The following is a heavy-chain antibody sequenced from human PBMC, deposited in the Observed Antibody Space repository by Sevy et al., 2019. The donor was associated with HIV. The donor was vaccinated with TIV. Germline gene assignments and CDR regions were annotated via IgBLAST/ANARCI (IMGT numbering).Heavy chain of an antibody. CDR3: TRRPKDTAMVNGYFDL. Sequence: GGSLRLSCAASGFTFSGSAMHWVRQASGKGLEWVGRIRSKANSYATAYAASVKGRFTISRDDSKNTAYLQMNSLKTEDTAVYHCTRRPKDTAMVNGYFDLWGRGTLVTVSS. V-gene: IGHV3-73*01. D-gene: IGHD5-18*01. J-gene: IGHJ2*01. CDR2: IRSKANSYAT. CDR1: GFTFSGSA.